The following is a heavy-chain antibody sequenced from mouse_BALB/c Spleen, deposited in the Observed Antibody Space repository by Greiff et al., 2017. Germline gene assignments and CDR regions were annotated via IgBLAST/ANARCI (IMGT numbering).Heavy chain of an antibody. CDR1: GYSFTGYY. J-gene: IGHJ4*01. CDR2: IKPYNGAT. V-gene: IGHV1-19*01. D-gene: IGHD1-1*01. Sequence: EVQLQESGTVLARPGASVKLSCKASGYSFTGYYMHWVKQSHVKSLEWIGRIKPYNGATSYNQNFKDKASLTVDKSSSTAYMELHRLTSEDSAVYTCVRWRYGSPLYYAMDYWGQGTSVTVSS. CDR3: VRWRYGSPLYYAMDY.